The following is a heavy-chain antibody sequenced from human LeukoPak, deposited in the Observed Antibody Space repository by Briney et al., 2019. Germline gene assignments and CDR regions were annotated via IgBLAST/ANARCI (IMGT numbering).Heavy chain of an antibody. D-gene: IGHD5/OR15-5a*01. CDR2: IIPILGIA. V-gene: IGHV1-69*04. CDR1: GGTFSSYA. CDR3: VRGRLSTTPSHFDY. Sequence: SVKVSCKASGGTFSSYASSWVRQAPGQGLEWMGRIIPILGIANYAQKFQGRVTITADKSTSTAYMELSSLRSEDTAVYYCVRGRLSTTPSHFDYWGQGTLVTVSS. J-gene: IGHJ4*02.